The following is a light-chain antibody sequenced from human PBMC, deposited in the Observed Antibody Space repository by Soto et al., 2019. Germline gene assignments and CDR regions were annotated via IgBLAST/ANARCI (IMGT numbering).Light chain of an antibody. Sequence: EIVLTQSPGTLSLSPWERATLSCRASQSLTNSYLAWYQQKPGQAPRLLIFGASTRATGIPERFSGSGSGTDFTLTISRLEPEDFAVYYCQQYGTSRVTFGQGTKVDIK. CDR2: GAS. V-gene: IGKV3-20*01. CDR1: QSLTNSY. J-gene: IGKJ1*01. CDR3: QQYGTSRVT.